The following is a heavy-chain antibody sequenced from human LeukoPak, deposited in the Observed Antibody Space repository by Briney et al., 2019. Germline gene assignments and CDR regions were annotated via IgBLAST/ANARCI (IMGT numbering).Heavy chain of an antibody. CDR1: GFTFSSYS. D-gene: IGHD3-22*01. Sequence: GGSLRLSCAASGFTFSSYSMNWVRQAPGKGLEWVSSISSSSSYIYYADSVKGRFTISRDNAKNSLYLQMNSLRAEDTAVYYCATPTGDSSGYTVGGIDYWGQGTLVTVSS. J-gene: IGHJ4*02. V-gene: IGHV3-21*01. CDR3: ATPTGDSSGYTVGGIDY. CDR2: ISSSSSYI.